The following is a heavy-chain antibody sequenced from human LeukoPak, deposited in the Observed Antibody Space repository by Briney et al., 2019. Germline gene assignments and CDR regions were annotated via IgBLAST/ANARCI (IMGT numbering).Heavy chain of an antibody. CDR2: ISWNSGSV. D-gene: IGHD3-22*01. CDR3: AKDMGGYYDSSGYFKTDAFDI. V-gene: IGHV3-9*01. CDR1: GFTFDDYA. Sequence: GRSLRLSCAASGFTFDDYAMHWVRQAPGKGLEWVSGISWNSGSVGYADSVKGRFTISRVNAKNSLYLQMNSLRAEDTALYYCAKDMGGYYDSSGYFKTDAFDIWGQGTMVTVSS. J-gene: IGHJ3*02.